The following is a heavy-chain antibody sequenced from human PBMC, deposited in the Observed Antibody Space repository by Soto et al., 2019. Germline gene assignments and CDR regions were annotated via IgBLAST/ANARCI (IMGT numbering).Heavy chain of an antibody. CDR3: VRVGSSWYTDY. D-gene: IGHD6-13*01. CDR2: ISSNGGST. V-gene: IGHV3-64D*08. CDR1: GFTFSSYA. Sequence: PGGSLRLSCSASGFTFSSYAMHWVRQAPGKGLEYVSAISSNGGSTYYADSVKGRFTISRDNSKNTLYLQMSSLRAEDTAVYYCVRVGSSWYTDYWGQGTLVTVSS. J-gene: IGHJ4*02.